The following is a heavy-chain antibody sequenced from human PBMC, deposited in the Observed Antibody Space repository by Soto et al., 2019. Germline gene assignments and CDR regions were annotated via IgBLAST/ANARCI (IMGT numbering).Heavy chain of an antibody. V-gene: IGHV4-39*01. Sequence: QLQLQESGPGLVKPSETLSLTCTVSGGSISSSSYYWGWIRQPPGKGLEWIGSIYYSGSTYYNPSLKSRVTISVDTSKNQFSLKLSSVTAADTAVYYCARLRGDIVLVPAADYNWFDPWGQGTLVTVSS. CDR3: ARLRGDIVLVPAADYNWFDP. J-gene: IGHJ5*02. CDR2: IYYSGST. CDR1: GGSISSSSYY. D-gene: IGHD2-2*01.